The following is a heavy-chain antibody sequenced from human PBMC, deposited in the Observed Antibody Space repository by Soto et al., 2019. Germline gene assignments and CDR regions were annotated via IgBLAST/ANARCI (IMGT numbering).Heavy chain of an antibody. Sequence: GGSVKVSCKASRDPFTNYVINLVRQAPGQGLEWMGQILPKSGSTKYAQRFQGRFTITADKSSNTAYMELSSLSFCDTAVYYCARGRIDILTTLSLHFDSWGQGAQVTGSS. D-gene: IGHD4-4*01. J-gene: IGHJ4*02. CDR1: RDPFTNYV. V-gene: IGHV1-69*06. CDR3: ARGRIDILTTLSLHFDS. CDR2: ILPKSGST.